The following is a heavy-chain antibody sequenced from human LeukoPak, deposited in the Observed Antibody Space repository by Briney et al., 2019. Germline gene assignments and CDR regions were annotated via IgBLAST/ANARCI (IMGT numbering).Heavy chain of an antibody. D-gene: IGHD2-15*01. V-gene: IGHV1-46*01. CDR2: INPSGGST. CDR3: ARTPRGYCSGGSCQDY. CDR1: GYTLTGYY. Sequence: ASVKVSCKASGYTLTGYYMHWVRQAPGQGLEWMGIINPSGGSTSYAQKFQSRVTMTRDMSTSTAYMELSRLRSDDTAVYYCARTPRGYCSGGSCQDYWGQGTLVTVSS. J-gene: IGHJ4*02.